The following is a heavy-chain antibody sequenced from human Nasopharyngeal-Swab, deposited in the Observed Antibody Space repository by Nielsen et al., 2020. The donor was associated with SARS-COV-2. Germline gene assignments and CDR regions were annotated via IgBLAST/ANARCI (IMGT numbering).Heavy chain of an antibody. Sequence: WIRQPPGKGLEWIGEINHSGSTNYNPSLKSRVTISVDTSKNQFSLKLSSVTAADTAVYYCARGHSGTVAPTPRWFDPWGQGTLVTVSS. D-gene: IGHD4-23*01. CDR3: ARGHSGTVAPTPRWFDP. V-gene: IGHV4-34*01. CDR2: INHSGST. J-gene: IGHJ5*02.